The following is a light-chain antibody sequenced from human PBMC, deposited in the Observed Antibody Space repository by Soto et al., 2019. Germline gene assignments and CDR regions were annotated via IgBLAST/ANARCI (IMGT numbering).Light chain of an antibody. V-gene: IGKV2-30*01. CDR3: MQGTHWPRT. J-gene: IGKJ2*01. CDR1: RSLVYSDGNTY. Sequence: DAVMTQSPLSLPVTVGQPASISCSSSRSLVYSDGNTYLSWLQQRPGQSPRRLIYKVSYRDSGVPDRFSGSGSGTDFTLKISRVEAEDIGIYYCMQGTHWPRTFGQGTKLEIK. CDR2: KVS.